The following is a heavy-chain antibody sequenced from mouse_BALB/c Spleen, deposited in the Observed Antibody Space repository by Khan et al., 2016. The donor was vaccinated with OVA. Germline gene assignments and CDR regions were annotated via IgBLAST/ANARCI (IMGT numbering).Heavy chain of an antibody. CDR3: ARYRFTSPAAWFAY. J-gene: IGHJ3*01. V-gene: IGHV5-6*01. CDR1: GFTFSSYG. CDR2: ISNGGSYT. Sequence: EVELVESGGDLVKPGGSLKLSCEASGFTFSSYGMSWVRQTPDKRLEWVATISNGGSYTYYPDSVKGRLTISRDTAKNTLYLQMSSLKSEDTAMYNCARYRFTSPAAWFAYWGQGTLVTVSA. D-gene: IGHD1-1*01.